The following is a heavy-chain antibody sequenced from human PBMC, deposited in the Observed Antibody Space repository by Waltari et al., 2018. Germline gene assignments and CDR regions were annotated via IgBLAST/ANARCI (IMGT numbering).Heavy chain of an antibody. J-gene: IGHJ3*02. CDR1: GFSLSTSGVG. V-gene: IGHV2-5*01. CDR2: IYWNDDK. Sequence: QITLKESGPTLVKPTQTLTLTCTFSGFSLSTSGVGVGWIRQPPGKALEWLALIYWNDDKRYSPSLKSRLTITKDTSKNQVVLTMTNMDPVDTATYYCAHRAGSGWYISHAFDIWGQGTMVTVSS. D-gene: IGHD6-19*01. CDR3: AHRAGSGWYISHAFDI.